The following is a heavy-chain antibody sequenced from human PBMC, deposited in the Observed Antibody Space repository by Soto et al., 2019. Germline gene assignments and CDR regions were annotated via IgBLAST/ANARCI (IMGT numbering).Heavy chain of an antibody. D-gene: IGHD3-16*01. CDR3: ARGGGVLDY. Sequence: SQTLSLTCAISGDSISTNSAGWNWIRQSPSRCIEWQGRTYYRHKWLTNYPVSVKNRITINPDTSTNQISLQLNSVTPEDTAVYYCARGGGVLDYWGQGTLVTVSS. CDR1: GDSISTNSAG. J-gene: IGHJ4*02. CDR2: TYYRHKWLT. V-gene: IGHV6-1*01.